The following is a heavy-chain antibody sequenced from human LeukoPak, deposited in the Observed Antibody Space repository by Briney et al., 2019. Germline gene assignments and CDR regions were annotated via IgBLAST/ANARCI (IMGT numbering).Heavy chain of an antibody. D-gene: IGHD3-22*01. J-gene: IGHJ4*02. CDR1: GGTFSSYA. Sequence: GASVKVSCKASGGTFSSYAIRWVRQAPGQGLEWMGRIIPIFGTANYAQKFQGRVTITTDESTSTAYMELSSLRSEDTAVYYCATRPRPPYYDSSGYSVWGQGTLVTVSS. CDR2: IIPIFGTA. CDR3: ATRPRPPYYDSSGYSV. V-gene: IGHV1-69*05.